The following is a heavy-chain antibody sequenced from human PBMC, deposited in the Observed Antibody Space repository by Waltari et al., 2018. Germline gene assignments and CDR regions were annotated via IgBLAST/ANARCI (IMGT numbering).Heavy chain of an antibody. J-gene: IGHJ4*02. D-gene: IGHD1-26*01. Sequence: QVQLVQSGAEVKKPGSSVKVSCKASGGTFSSYAISWVGQDPGQGLEWMGRIIPILGIANYAQKFQGRVTITADKSTSTAYMELSSLRSEDTAVYYCARGPKGRFDYWGQGTLVTVSS. CDR3: ARGPKGRFDY. CDR2: IIPILGIA. V-gene: IGHV1-69*04. CDR1: GGTFSSYA.